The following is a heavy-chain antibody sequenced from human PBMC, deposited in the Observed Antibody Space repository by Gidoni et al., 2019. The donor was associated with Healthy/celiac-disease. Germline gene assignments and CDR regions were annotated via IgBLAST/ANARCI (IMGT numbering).Heavy chain of an antibody. Sequence: EVQLVESGGGLVQPGGSLRLPCAASGFTLSSYSMNWVRQAPGKGLEWVSSISSSSSYIYYADSVKGRFTISRDNAKNSLYLQMNSLRAEDTAVYYCARDGDSSEYGMDVWGQGTTVTVSS. D-gene: IGHD3-22*01. J-gene: IGHJ6*02. CDR1: GFTLSSYS. CDR3: ARDGDSSEYGMDV. CDR2: ISSSSSYI. V-gene: IGHV3-21*01.